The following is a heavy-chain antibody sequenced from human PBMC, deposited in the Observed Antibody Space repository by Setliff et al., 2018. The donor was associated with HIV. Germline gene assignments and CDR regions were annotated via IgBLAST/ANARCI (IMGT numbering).Heavy chain of an antibody. CDR1: NYSISSAYY. CDR2: IYHSGST. V-gene: IGHV4-38-2*01. CDR3: ARRPAGAVAGGYGMDV. Sequence: SETLSLTCAVSNYSISSAYYWGWIRHPPGKGLEWIGSIYHSGSTYYNPSLKRRVTISVETSKNQFSLKLSSVTAADTAVYYCARRPAGAVAGGYGMDVWGQGTTVTVSS. J-gene: IGHJ6*02. D-gene: IGHD6-19*01.